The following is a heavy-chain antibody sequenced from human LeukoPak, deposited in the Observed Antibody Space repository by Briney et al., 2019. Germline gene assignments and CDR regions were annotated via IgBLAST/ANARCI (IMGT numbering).Heavy chain of an antibody. V-gene: IGHV4-59*08. CDR3: ARQIVATRDFDF. CDR1: GGSMSSYY. CDR2: IYYSGST. D-gene: IGHD5-12*01. J-gene: IGHJ4*02. Sequence: SETLSLTCTVSGGSMSSYYWSWIRQPPGKGLEWIGYIYYSGSTNYNPSLKSRVSISVDTSKKQFSLKLSSVTAADTAVYYCARQIVATRDFDFWGRGTLVTVSS.